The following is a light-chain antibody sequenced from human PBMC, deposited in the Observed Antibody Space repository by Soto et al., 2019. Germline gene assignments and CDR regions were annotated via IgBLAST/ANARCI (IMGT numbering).Light chain of an antibody. V-gene: IGKV1-27*01. J-gene: IGKJ1*01. CDR2: AAS. Sequence: DIQITQSPSSLSASVGDRVTITCRASQGIGNYLALFQQKPGKVPNLLIYAASTLQSGVPSRFSGSGSGTDFTLAISSLQPEDVATYYCQKYNSAPRTFGQGTKVDIK. CDR1: QGIGNY. CDR3: QKYNSAPRT.